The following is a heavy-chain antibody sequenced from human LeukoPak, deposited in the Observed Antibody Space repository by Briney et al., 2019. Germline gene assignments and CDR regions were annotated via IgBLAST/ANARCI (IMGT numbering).Heavy chain of an antibody. CDR3: AKCGNSGCHLIDY. Sequence: PGGSLRLSCAASGFTFTTNAMSWVRQAPGKGLGWVSAISGRTGATYYADSEKGRFTISRDNSKSTLYLQMDSLRAEDTAVYYCAKCGNSGCHLIDYWGQGTLVTVSS. J-gene: IGHJ4*02. V-gene: IGHV3-23*01. D-gene: IGHD5-12*01. CDR1: GFTFTTNA. CDR2: ISGRTGAT.